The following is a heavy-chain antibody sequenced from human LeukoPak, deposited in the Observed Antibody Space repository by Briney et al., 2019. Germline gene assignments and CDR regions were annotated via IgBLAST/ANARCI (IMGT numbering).Heavy chain of an antibody. Sequence: GASVKVSCKASGCTFTSYYMHWVRQAPGQGLEWMGIINPSGGSTSYAQKFQGRVTMTRDMSTSTDYMELSSLRSEDTAVYYCARGEYSSSWYYYMDVWGKGTTVTVSS. V-gene: IGHV1-46*01. J-gene: IGHJ6*03. CDR3: ARGEYSSSWYYYMDV. CDR2: INPSGGST. CDR1: GCTFTSYY. D-gene: IGHD6-13*01.